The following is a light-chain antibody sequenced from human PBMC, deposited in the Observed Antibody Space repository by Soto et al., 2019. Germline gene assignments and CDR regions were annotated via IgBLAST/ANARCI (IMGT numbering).Light chain of an antibody. J-gene: IGKJ1*01. CDR1: ENVRTF. CDR3: QQHSHWPPWT. CDR2: GAS. Sequence: EIVLTQSPATLSLSPGERATLSCRASENVRTFVDWYQQKPGQAPRLLIYGASNRATDIPARFSGSGSGTDFTLTTSNLEPEDFAVYYCQQHSHWPPWTFGQGTKVDIK. V-gene: IGKV3-11*01.